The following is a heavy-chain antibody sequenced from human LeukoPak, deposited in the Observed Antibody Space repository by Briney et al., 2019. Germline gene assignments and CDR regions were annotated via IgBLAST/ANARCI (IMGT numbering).Heavy chain of an antibody. CDR2: ISSSSSYI. J-gene: IGHJ6*03. CDR3: ARGRGGYDLGYYYYYMDV. Sequence: GGSLRLSCAASGFNFDDYGMSWVRQAPGKGLEWVSSISSSSSYIYYADSVKGRFTISRDNAKNSLYLQMNSLRAEDTAVYYCARGRGGYDLGYYYYYMDVWGKGTTVTVSS. V-gene: IGHV3-21*01. CDR1: GFNFDDYG. D-gene: IGHD5-12*01.